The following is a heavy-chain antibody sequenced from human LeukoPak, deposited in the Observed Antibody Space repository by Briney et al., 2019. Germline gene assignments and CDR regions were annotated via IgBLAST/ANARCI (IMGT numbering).Heavy chain of an antibody. CDR3: ARNGELGLFDI. CDR1: GFTFSSYW. Sequence: GGSLRLSCAASGFTFSSYWMHWVRQAPGKGLVWVSRINSDGSSTSYADSVKGRFTISRDNAKNTLYLQMNSLRAEDTAVYYCARNGELGLFDIWGQGTMVTVSS. J-gene: IGHJ3*02. V-gene: IGHV3-74*01. CDR2: INSDGSST. D-gene: IGHD1-26*01.